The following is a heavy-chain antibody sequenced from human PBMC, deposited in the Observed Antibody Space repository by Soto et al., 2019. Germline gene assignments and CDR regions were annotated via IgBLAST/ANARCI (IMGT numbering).Heavy chain of an antibody. CDR2: IIPILGIA. V-gene: IGHV1-69*02. Sequence: GASVKVSCKASGGTFSSYTISWVRQAPGQGLEWMGRIIPILGIANYAQKFQGRVTITADKSTSTAYMELSSLRSEDTAVYYCARGYSSGWYFTPWGQGTLVTVSS. CDR1: GGTFSSYT. D-gene: IGHD6-19*01. CDR3: ARGYSSGWYFTP. J-gene: IGHJ5*02.